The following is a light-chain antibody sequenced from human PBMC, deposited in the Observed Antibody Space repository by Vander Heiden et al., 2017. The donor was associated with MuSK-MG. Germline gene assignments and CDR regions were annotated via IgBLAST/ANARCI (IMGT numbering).Light chain of an antibody. V-gene: IGKV3-15*01. CDR1: QSVSTY. J-gene: IGKJ1*01. Sequence: EIVMTQSPATLSVSPGERATLSCRASQSVSTYLAWYQHRPGQAPRLLIYGASTRAAGIPARFSGSGSGTEFTLTISSLQSEDFAVYYCQQYNNWHAFGQGTKVEIK. CDR2: GAS. CDR3: QQYNNWHA.